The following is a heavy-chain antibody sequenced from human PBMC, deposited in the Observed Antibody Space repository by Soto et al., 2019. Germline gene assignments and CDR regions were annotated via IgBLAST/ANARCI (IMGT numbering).Heavy chain of an antibody. J-gene: IGHJ4*02. Sequence: QVQLQESGPGLVKPSETLSLTCTVSGGSISSYYWSWIRQPPGKGLEWIGYIYYSGSTNYNPSLKSRVTISVDTSKNQFSLKLSSVTAADTAVYYCARLVWFGELSRPFDYWGQGTLVTVSS. CDR1: GGSISSYY. V-gene: IGHV4-59*08. CDR2: IYYSGST. D-gene: IGHD3-10*01. CDR3: ARLVWFGELSRPFDY.